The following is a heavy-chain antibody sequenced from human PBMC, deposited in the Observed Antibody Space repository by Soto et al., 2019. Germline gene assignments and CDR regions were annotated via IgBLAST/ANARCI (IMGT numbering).Heavy chain of an antibody. Sequence: PGGSLRLSCAASGFTFSSYAMSWVRQAPGKGLEWVSAISGSGGSTYYADSVKGRFTISRDNSKNTLYLQMNSLRAEDTAVYYCAKEAVVPAAMYSGAFDIWGQGTMVTVSS. D-gene: IGHD2-2*01. CDR3: AKEAVVPAAMYSGAFDI. V-gene: IGHV3-23*01. CDR1: GFTFSSYA. J-gene: IGHJ3*02. CDR2: ISGSGGST.